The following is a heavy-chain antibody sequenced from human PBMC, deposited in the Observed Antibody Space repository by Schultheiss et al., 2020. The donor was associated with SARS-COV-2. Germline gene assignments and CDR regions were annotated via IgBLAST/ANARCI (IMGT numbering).Heavy chain of an antibody. V-gene: IGHV4-61*05. CDR3: ARGGYYYDSSGYYFHYGMDV. CDR2: INHSGST. J-gene: IGHJ6*02. D-gene: IGHD3-22*01. Sequence: SETLSLTCTVSGGSISSSSYYWSWIRQPPGKGLEWIGEINHSGSTNYNPSLKSRVTISVDTSKNQFSLKLSSVTAADTAVYYCARGGYYYDSSGYYFHYGMDVWGQGTTVTVSS. CDR1: GGSISSSSYY.